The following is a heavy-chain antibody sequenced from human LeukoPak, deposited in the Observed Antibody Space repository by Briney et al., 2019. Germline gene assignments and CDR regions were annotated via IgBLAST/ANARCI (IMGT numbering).Heavy chain of an antibody. CDR2: IYYSGST. V-gene: IGHV4-39*01. CDR1: GGSISSSSYY. CDR3: ARHQLLGDYSDY. D-gene: IGHD1-7*01. J-gene: IGHJ4*02. Sequence: SETLSLTCTVSGGSISSSSYYWGWIRQPPGKGLEWIGSIYYSGSTYYNPSLKSRVTISADTSKNQFSLKLSSVTAADTAVYYCARHQLLGDYSDYWGQGTLVTVSS.